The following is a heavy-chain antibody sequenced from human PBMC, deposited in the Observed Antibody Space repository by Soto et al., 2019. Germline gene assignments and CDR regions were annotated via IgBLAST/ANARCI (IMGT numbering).Heavy chain of an antibody. Sequence: SETLSLTCAVYGGSFSGYYWSWIRQPPGKGLGWIGEINHSGSTNYNPSLKSRVTISVDTSKNQFSLKLSSVTAADTAVYYCARTPYYDFWSGYYRTYYGMDVWGQGTTVTVSS. D-gene: IGHD3-3*01. CDR1: GGSFSGYY. J-gene: IGHJ6*02. CDR3: ARTPYYDFWSGYYRTYYGMDV. CDR2: INHSGST. V-gene: IGHV4-34*01.